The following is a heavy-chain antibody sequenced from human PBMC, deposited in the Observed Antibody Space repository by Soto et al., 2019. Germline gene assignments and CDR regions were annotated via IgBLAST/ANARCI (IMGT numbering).Heavy chain of an antibody. CDR2: ISDSGDRT. J-gene: IGHJ3*01. CDR3: AKDRGIIVKAGDAFDV. Sequence: GGSLRLSCASSGFTLSMSAVNWVRQAPGKGLEWVSYISDSGDRTYYADSVKGRFTISRDRSKNTVSLQMDSLRAEDTAVYYCAKDRGIIVKAGDAFDVWGQGTKVT. D-gene: IGHD3-16*02. CDR1: GFTLSMSA. V-gene: IGHV3-23*01.